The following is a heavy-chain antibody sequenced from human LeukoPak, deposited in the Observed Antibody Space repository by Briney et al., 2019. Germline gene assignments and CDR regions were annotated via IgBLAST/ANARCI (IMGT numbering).Heavy chain of an antibody. CDR1: GFTFSSYE. Sequence: GGSLRLSCAASGFTFSSYEMNWVRQAPGKGLEWVSYISSSGSTIYYADSVKGRFTISRDNAKNSLYLQMNSLRAEDTAVYYCARDHIGGGSGIDYFDYWGQGTLITVSS. CDR2: ISSSGSTI. D-gene: IGHD3-10*01. CDR3: ARDHIGGGSGIDYFDY. J-gene: IGHJ4*02. V-gene: IGHV3-48*03.